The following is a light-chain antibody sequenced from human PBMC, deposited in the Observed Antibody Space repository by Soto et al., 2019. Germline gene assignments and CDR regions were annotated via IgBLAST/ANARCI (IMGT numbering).Light chain of an antibody. CDR3: QQYNKWHLFT. V-gene: IGKV3-15*01. CDR1: QSVSSN. CDR2: GAS. J-gene: IGKJ3*01. Sequence: EMIMTQSPATLSVSPGERATLSCRASQSVSSNLAWYQQRPGRAPRLLIYGASTRATGIPARFSGSGSGTEFTLSISSLQSEDFAIYYCQQYNKWHLFTVGPGNRVDFK.